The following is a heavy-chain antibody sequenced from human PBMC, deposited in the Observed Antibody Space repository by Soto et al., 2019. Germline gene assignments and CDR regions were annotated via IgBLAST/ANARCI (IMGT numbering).Heavy chain of an antibody. CDR3: AKDAFYYGSGSYYKPFDS. J-gene: IGHJ4*02. V-gene: IGHV3-30*18. CDR2: ISYDGSNK. CDR1: GFTVSSYG. D-gene: IGHD3-10*01. Sequence: AGSLRLSCAASGFTVSSYGMHWVRQAPGKGLEWVAVISYDGSNKYYADSVKGRFTISRDNSKNTPYLQMNSLRAEDTAVYYCAKDAFYYGSGSYYKPFDSWGQGTLVTVSS.